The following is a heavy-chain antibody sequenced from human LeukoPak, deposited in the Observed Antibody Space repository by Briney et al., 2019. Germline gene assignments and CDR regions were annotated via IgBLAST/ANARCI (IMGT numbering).Heavy chain of an antibody. Sequence: PGESLRLSCAASGFTFSGYAMSWVRQAPGKGLEWVSVISGSGGNTYYADSVKGRLIIPRDNSNNTLYLQLNSLRAEDTAIYYCAKAMCSGGSCYCHLDYWGQGTLVTVSS. D-gene: IGHD2-15*01. J-gene: IGHJ4*02. CDR1: GFTFSGYA. CDR3: AKAMCSGGSCYCHLDY. V-gene: IGHV3-23*01. CDR2: ISGSGGNT.